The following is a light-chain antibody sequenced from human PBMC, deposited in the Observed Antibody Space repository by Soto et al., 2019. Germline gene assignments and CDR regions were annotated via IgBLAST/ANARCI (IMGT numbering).Light chain of an antibody. CDR2: GAS. J-gene: IGKJ5*01. CDR3: QQYNNWPPIT. Sequence: EIVLTQSPATLSLSPGERATLYCRASQSVSSYLAWYQQTPGQAPRLHIYGASTRATGIPARFSGSGSGTEFTLPISSLQSEEFAVYYCQQYNNWPPITCGQGTRLEI. CDR1: QSVSSY. V-gene: IGKV3-15*01.